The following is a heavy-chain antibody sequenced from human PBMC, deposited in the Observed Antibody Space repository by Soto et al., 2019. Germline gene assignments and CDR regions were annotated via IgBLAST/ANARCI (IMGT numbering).Heavy chain of an antibody. CDR2: ISYDGSNK. V-gene: IGHV3-30*03. CDR3: ATLVGSFPDAFDI. J-gene: IGHJ3*02. CDR1: GFTFSSYS. Sequence: VQLVESGGGLVKPGGSLRLSCAASGFTFSSYSMNWVRQAPGKGLEWVAVISYDGSNKYYADSVKGRFTISRDNSKNTLYLQMNSLRAEDTAVYYCATLVGSFPDAFDIWGQGTMVTVSS. D-gene: IGHD3-9*01.